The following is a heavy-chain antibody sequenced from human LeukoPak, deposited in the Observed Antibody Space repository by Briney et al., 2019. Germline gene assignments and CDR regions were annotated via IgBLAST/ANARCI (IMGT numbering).Heavy chain of an antibody. Sequence: GASVKVSCKASGYTFTSYGISWVRQAPGQGLEWMGWISAYNGNTNYAQKLQGRVTMTTDTSTSTAYMELRSLRSDDTAVYYRARAIPVAGTSYYYYMDVWGKGTTVTVSS. J-gene: IGHJ6*03. D-gene: IGHD6-19*01. CDR1: GYTFTSYG. CDR3: ARAIPVAGTSYYYYMDV. V-gene: IGHV1-18*01. CDR2: ISAYNGNT.